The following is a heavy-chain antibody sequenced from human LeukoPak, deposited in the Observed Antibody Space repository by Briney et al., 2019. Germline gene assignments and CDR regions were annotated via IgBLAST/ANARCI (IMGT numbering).Heavy chain of an antibody. CDR2: INHSGST. D-gene: IGHD6-6*01. V-gene: IGHV4-34*01. Sequence: SETLSLTCAVYGGSFSGYYWSWIRQPPGKGLEWIGEINHSGSTNYNPSLKSRVTISVDTSKNQFSLKLSSVTAADTAVYYCARGKRAARLGWFDPWGQGTLVTVSS. CDR3: ARGKRAARLGWFDP. CDR1: GGSFSGYY. J-gene: IGHJ5*02.